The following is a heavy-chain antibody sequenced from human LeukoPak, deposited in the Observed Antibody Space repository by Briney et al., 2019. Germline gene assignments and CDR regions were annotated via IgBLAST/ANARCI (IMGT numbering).Heavy chain of an antibody. CDR1: GFTFTTYT. J-gene: IGHJ4*02. V-gene: IGHV3-30*04. Sequence: GRSLRLSCAASGFTFTTYTMHWVRQVPGKGLEWVAVISYDGSNKDYADSVKGRFTISRDNSKKALYLEMNSLRAEDTAIYYCAGGYYYDTSGHYLSSPPPVQWGQGTLVTVSS. CDR3: AGGYYYDTSGHYLSSPPPVQ. CDR2: ISYDGSNK. D-gene: IGHD3-22*01.